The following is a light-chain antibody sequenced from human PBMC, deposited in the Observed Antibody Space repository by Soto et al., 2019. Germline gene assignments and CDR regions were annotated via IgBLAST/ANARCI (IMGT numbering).Light chain of an antibody. Sequence: QSALTQPASVSGSPGQSITISCTGTSSDFGVYNSVSWYQQHPGQAPKLIIYGDTNRPSGVSNRFSGSKSGNTASLTVSGLQTEDEAEYSYSSFTYLDSIWVFGGGTKLTVL. V-gene: IGLV2-14*01. CDR1: SSDFGVYNS. J-gene: IGLJ3*02. CDR3: SSFTYLDSIWV. CDR2: GDT.